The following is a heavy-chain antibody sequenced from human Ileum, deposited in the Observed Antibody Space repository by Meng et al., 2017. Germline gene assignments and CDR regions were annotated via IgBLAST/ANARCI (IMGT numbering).Heavy chain of an antibody. J-gene: IGHJ5*02. CDR1: GGAFSSSA. Sequence: QVQLVQSGAEGKYPGSSVKVSCKASGGAFSSSAIGWLRQAPGRGLEWMGGCIPILNASTYAQNFKGIVTLSADMATTTVYMELSSLTSDDTAVYFCARDCSGGGCFDPWGQGTLVTVSS. CDR3: ARDCSGGGCFDP. CDR2: CIPILNAS. D-gene: IGHD2-15*01. V-gene: IGHV1-69*10.